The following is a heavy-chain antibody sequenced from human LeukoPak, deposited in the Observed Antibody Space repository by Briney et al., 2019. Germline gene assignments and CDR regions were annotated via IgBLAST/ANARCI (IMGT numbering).Heavy chain of an antibody. CDR2: INPNSGGT. V-gene: IGHV1-2*02. CDR1: GYTFTGYY. J-gene: IGHJ4*02. CDR3: ARGIMIVPGHVDY. D-gene: IGHD3-22*01. Sequence: WASVKVSCKASGYTFTGYYMHWVRQAPGQGLEWMGWINPNSGGTNYAQKFQGRVTMTRDTSISTAYMELSRLRSDDTAVYYCARGIMIVPGHVDYWGQGTLVTVSS.